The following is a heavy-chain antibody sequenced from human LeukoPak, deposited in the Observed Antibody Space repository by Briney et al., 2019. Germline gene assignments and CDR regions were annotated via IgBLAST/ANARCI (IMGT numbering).Heavy chain of an antibody. CDR1: AGSISSYY. V-gene: IGHV4-59*01. CDR2: IYYSGST. J-gene: IGHJ5*02. D-gene: IGHD1-26*01. CDR3: ARDPGSIVGATRGWFDP. Sequence: SETLSLTCTVSAGSISSYYWSWIRQPPGKGLEWIGYIYYSGSTNYNPSLKSRVTISVDTSKNQFSLKRSSATAADTAVYYCARDPGSIVGATRGWFDPWGQGTLVTVSS.